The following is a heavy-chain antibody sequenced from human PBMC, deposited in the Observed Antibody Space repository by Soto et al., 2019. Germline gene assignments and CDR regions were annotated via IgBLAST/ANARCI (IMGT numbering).Heavy chain of an antibody. J-gene: IGHJ6*02. Sequence: GGSLRLSCAASGFTFSSYSMNWVRQAPGKGLEWVSSISSSSSYIYYADSVKGRFTISRDNAKNSLYLQMNSLRAEDTAVYYCARDIETVTNYCYYYDMDVWGQGTTVTVSS. D-gene: IGHD4-4*01. V-gene: IGHV3-21*01. CDR1: GFTFSSYS. CDR2: ISSSSSYI. CDR3: ARDIETVTNYCYYYDMDV.